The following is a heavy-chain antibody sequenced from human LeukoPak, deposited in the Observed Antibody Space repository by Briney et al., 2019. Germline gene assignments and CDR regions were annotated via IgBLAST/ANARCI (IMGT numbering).Heavy chain of an antibody. V-gene: IGHV1-2*06. CDR2: INLNSGGT. CDR1: GYTFTGYY. J-gene: IGHJ4*02. CDR3: AREDLPGPDY. D-gene: IGHD1-14*01. Sequence: ASVKVSCKASGYTFTGYYMHLVRQAPGQGLEWMGRINLNSGGTNYAQKFQGRVTMTRDTSISTVYMELSRLRSDDTAVYYCAREDLPGPDYWGQGTLVTVSS.